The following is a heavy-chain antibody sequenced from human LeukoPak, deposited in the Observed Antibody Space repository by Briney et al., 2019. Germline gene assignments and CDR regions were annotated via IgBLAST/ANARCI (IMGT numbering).Heavy chain of an antibody. V-gene: IGHV4-39*07. CDR2: IYYSGST. CDR1: GGSISSSSYY. J-gene: IGHJ3*02. D-gene: IGHD3-3*01. CDR3: ARLDLAPRAFDI. Sequence: SETLSLTCTVSGGSISSSSYYWGWIRQPPGKGLEWIGSIYYSGSTYYNPSLKSRVTISVDTSKNQFSLKLSSVTAADTAVYYCARLDLAPRAFDIWGQGTMVTVSS.